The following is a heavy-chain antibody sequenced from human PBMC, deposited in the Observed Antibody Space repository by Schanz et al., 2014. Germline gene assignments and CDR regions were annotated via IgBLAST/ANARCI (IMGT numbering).Heavy chain of an antibody. V-gene: IGHV3-23*04. CDR1: GFDFNSYS. Sequence: EVRLVESGGGLVQPGGSLRLSCEASGFDFNSYSMNWVRQAPGKGLEWVSSISHSGGSKYYADSVKGRFTISRDNSENTLYLQMNSLSADDTAVFYCAKGMGYCSGGTCYDYYYYGLDDWGQGTTVTVSS. CDR3: AKGMGYCSGGTCYDYYYYGLDD. CDR2: ISHSGGSK. J-gene: IGHJ6*02. D-gene: IGHD2-15*01.